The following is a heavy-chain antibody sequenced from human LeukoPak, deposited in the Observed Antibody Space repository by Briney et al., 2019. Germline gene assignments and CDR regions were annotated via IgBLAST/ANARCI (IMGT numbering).Heavy chain of an antibody. Sequence: ASVTVSFKGSVYTFTAYYMHWVRQAPGQGGEGVGGIDSKNGDTKYTQKFQRRLTITRETYIGKAYMELRSLISDDTAVYYCASEAYCSGGRCSVQRVASWGQGTPVTVSS. J-gene: IGHJ4*02. CDR3: ASEAYCSGGRCSVQRVAS. CDR1: VYTFTAYY. D-gene: IGHD2-15*01. V-gene: IGHV1-2*02. CDR2: IDSKNGDT.